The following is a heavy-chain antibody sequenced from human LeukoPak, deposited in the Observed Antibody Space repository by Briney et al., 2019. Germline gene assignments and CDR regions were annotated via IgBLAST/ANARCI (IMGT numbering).Heavy chain of an antibody. D-gene: IGHD6-6*01. Sequence: PGRSLRLSCAASGFTFDDYAMHWVRQAPGKGLEWVSGISWNSGTIGYADSVKGRFTISRDNARKSLYLQMNSLRVEDTALYYCAKDLAARPVQYFFDSWGQGTLVTVSS. J-gene: IGHJ4*02. V-gene: IGHV3-9*01. CDR3: AKDLAARPVQYFFDS. CDR1: GFTFDDYA. CDR2: ISWNSGTI.